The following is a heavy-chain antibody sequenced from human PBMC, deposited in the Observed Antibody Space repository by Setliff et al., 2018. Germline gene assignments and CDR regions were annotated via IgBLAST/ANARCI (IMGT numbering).Heavy chain of an antibody. D-gene: IGHD3-3*01. CDR3: ARHSSFWSGDHHNWFDP. J-gene: IGHJ5*02. CDR1: GYSFTSYW. CDR2: IYPGDSDT. Sequence: PGESLKISCKGSGYSFTSYWIGWVRQMPGKGLEWMGIIYPGDSDTRYSPSFQGQVTISADKSISTAYLQWSSLKASDTAMYYCARHSSFWSGDHHNWFDPWGQGTLVTVS. V-gene: IGHV5-51*01.